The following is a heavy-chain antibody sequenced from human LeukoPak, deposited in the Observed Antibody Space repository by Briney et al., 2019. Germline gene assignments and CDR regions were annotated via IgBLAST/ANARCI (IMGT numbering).Heavy chain of an antibody. CDR1: GFTFSNYG. J-gene: IGHJ4*02. V-gene: IGHV3-33*06. CDR2: IWYDGSNN. CDR3: AKDAYGDYAVSDY. Sequence: PGGSLRLSCAASGFTFSNYGMHWVRQAPGKGLEWVAVIWYDGSNNYYTDSVKGRFTISRDNSKNTLYLQMNSLRAEDTAVYYCAKDAYGDYAVSDYWGQGTLVTVSS. D-gene: IGHD4-17*01.